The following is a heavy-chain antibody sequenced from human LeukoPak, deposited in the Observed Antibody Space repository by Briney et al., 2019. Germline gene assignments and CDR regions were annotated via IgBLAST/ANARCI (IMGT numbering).Heavy chain of an antibody. V-gene: IGHV3-21*01. CDR3: ARDSPWWLRDAFDI. J-gene: IGHJ3*02. Sequence: GSLRLSCAASGFTLSSYSMNWVRQAPGKGLEWVSSISSSSSYIYYADSVKGRFTISRDNAKNSLYLQMNSLRAEDTAVYYCARDSPWWLRDAFDIWGQGTMVTVSS. D-gene: IGHD2-15*01. CDR2: ISSSSSYI. CDR1: GFTLSSYS.